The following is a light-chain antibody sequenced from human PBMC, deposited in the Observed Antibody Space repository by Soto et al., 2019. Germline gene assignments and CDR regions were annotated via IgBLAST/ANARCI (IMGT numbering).Light chain of an antibody. J-gene: IGLJ3*02. CDR2: DVS. Sequence: QSVLTQPRSVSGSPGQSVTISCTGTSSDVGGYNYVSWYQQHPGKAPKLMIYDVSKRPSGVPDRFSGSKSGNTASLTISGLQAEDEADYYCCSYAGSYTLVFG. CDR1: SSDVGGYNY. CDR3: CSYAGSYTLV. V-gene: IGLV2-11*01.